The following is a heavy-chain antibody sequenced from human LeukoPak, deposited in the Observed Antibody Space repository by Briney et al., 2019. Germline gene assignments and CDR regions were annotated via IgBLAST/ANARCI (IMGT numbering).Heavy chain of an antibody. V-gene: IGHV3-48*01. CDR3: AKDRYYDSSGYYDLPPAPAFDY. D-gene: IGHD3-22*01. Sequence: GGSLRLSCAASGFTFSSYNMNWVRQAPGKGLEWVSQITGSSSKYYADSVRGRFTISRDNAENSLYLQMNSLRAEDTAVYYCAKDRYYDSSGYYDLPPAPAFDYWGQGTLVTVSS. CDR1: GFTFSSYN. J-gene: IGHJ4*02. CDR2: ITGSSSK.